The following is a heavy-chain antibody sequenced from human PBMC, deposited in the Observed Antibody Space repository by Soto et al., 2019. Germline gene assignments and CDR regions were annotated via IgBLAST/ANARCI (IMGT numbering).Heavy chain of an antibody. CDR3: AKNLPGGELRHDFDY. Sequence: QVQLVESGGGVVQPGRSLRLSCAASGFTFSSYGMHWVRQAPGKGLEWVAVISYDGSNKYYADSVKGRFTISRDNSKNTLELEKDRLRAGDTGWYYRAKNLPGGELRHDFDYWGQGTLVTVSS. CDR2: ISYDGSNK. J-gene: IGHJ4*02. V-gene: IGHV3-30*18. D-gene: IGHD1-26*01. CDR1: GFTFSSYG.